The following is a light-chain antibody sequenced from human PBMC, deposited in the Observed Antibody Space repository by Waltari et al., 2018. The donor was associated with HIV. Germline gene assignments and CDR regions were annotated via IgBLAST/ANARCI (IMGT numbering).Light chain of an antibody. J-gene: IGKJ1*01. CDR2: DAS. CDR3: QQRSNWLWT. CDR1: QSVSSF. V-gene: IGKV3-11*01. Sequence: EVVLTQSPVTLSLSPGERAPLSCRASQSVSSFLGWYQQKPGQAPRLLIYDASNRATGIPARFSGSGSGTDFTLTISSLEPEDFAVYFCQQRSNWLWTFGQGTKVEIK.